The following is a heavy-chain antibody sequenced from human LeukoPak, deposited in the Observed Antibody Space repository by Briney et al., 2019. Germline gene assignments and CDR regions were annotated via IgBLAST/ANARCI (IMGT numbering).Heavy chain of an antibody. Sequence: GASVKVSCKASGYSFNSYGINWVRQAPGQGLKWMGWINTHSGNTNYAQKFQGRVTMTTGTSTSTAYMELRSLRSDDTAVYYCARGVGIAAATYFYYYMDVWGKGTTVTVSS. CDR3: ARGVGIAAATYFYYYMDV. CDR2: INTHSGNT. CDR1: GYSFNSYG. V-gene: IGHV1-18*01. J-gene: IGHJ6*03. D-gene: IGHD6-13*01.